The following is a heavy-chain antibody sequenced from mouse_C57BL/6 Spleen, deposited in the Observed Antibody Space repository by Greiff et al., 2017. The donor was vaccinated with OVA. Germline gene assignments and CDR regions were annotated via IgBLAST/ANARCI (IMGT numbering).Heavy chain of an antibody. Sequence: EVQLVESGGGLVKPGGSLKLSCAASGFTFSSYTMSWVRQTPEKRLEWVATISGGGGNTYYPDSVKGRFTISRDNAKNTLYLQMSSLGSEDTALYCCTRCYYDHWYIDVWGTGTTVTVSS. D-gene: IGHD2-4*01. CDR1: GFTFSSYT. CDR2: ISGGGGNT. V-gene: IGHV5-9*01. J-gene: IGHJ1*03. CDR3: TRCYYDHWYIDV.